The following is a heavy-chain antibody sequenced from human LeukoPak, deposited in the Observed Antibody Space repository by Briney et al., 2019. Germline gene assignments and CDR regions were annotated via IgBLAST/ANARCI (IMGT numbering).Heavy chain of an antibody. D-gene: IGHD2-2*01. CDR3: ASQRAISRNAYGLDV. CDR2: IYTGGST. V-gene: IGHV3-66*02. CDR1: GFTVSSTY. J-gene: IGHJ6*02. Sequence: GGSLRLSCAASGFTVSSTYMSWVRQAPGKGLEWVSVIYTGGSTFYADSVKGRFTISRDTSTNTLYLQMNSLRGEDTAVYYCASQRAISRNAYGLDVWGQGTTVTVSS.